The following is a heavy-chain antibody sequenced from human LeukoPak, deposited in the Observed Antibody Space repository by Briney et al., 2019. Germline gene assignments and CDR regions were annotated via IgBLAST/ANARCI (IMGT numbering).Heavy chain of an antibody. J-gene: IGHJ4*02. V-gene: IGHV3-20*04. CDR2: INWNGDST. D-gene: IGHD2-2*01. CDR3: AKDYVVYALRPLFFDY. Sequence: PGGSLRLSCAASGFSFDDYGLTWVRQAPGKGLEWVSGINWNGDSTDYADSVKGRFTISRDNSKNTLYLQMNSLRAEDTAVYYCAKDYVVYALRPLFFDYWGQGTLVTVSS. CDR1: GFSFDDYG.